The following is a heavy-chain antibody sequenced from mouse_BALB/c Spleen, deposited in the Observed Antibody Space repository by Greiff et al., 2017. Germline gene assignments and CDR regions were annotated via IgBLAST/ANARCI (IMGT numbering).Heavy chain of an antibody. CDR1: GFTFSSYT. J-gene: IGHJ3*01. Sequence: EVMLVESGGGLVQPGGSLKLSCAASGFTFSSYTMSWVRQTPEKRLEWVAYISNGGGSTYYPDTVKGRFTISRDNAKNTLYLQMSSLKSEDTAMYYCARHGNGNYAWFAYWGQGTLVTVSA. CDR2: ISNGGGST. CDR3: ARHGNGNYAWFAY. V-gene: IGHV5-12-2*01. D-gene: IGHD2-1*01.